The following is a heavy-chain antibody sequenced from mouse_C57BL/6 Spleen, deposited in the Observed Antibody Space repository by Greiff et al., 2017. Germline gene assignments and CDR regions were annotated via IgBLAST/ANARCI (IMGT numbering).Heavy chain of an antibody. J-gene: IGHJ2*01. Sequence: EVQVVESGAELVRPGSSVKMSCKTSGYTFTSYGINWVKQRPGQGLEWIGYIYLGNGDTEYNEKFKGKATLTSDTSSSTAYMHLSSLTSEDSAIYFCARDVGYGSGHFDYWGQGTTLTVSA. V-gene: IGHV1-58*01. CDR2: IYLGNGDT. CDR1: GYTFTSYG. CDR3: ARDVGYGSGHFDY. D-gene: IGHD1-1*01.